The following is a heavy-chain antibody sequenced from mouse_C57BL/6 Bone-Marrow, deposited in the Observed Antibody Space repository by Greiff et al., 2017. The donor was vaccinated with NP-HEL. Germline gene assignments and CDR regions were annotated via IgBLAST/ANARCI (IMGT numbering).Heavy chain of an antibody. CDR3: TRAPAWSNYYFDY. D-gene: IGHD2-5*01. CDR2: ISSGGDYI. CDR1: GFTFSSYA. J-gene: IGHJ2*01. V-gene: IGHV5-9-1*02. Sequence: EVMLVESGEGLVKPGGSLKLSCAASGFTFSSYAMSWVRQTPEKRLEWVAYISSGGDYIYYADTVKGRFTISSDNARNTLYLQMSRLKSEDTAMYYCTRAPAWSNYYFDYWGQGTTLTVSS.